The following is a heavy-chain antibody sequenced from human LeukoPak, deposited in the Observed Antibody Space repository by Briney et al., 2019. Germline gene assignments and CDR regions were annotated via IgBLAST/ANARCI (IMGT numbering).Heavy chain of an antibody. CDR3: AKDRGGLWLQSI. CDR2: IRYDGSNK. Sequence: PGGSLRLSCAASGFTFSSYGMHWVRQAPGKGLEWVAFIRYDGSNKHYADSVKGRFTISRDNSKNTLYLQMNSLRAEDTAVYYCAKDRGGLWLQSIWGQGTLVTVSS. V-gene: IGHV3-30*02. D-gene: IGHD5-18*01. J-gene: IGHJ4*02. CDR1: GFTFSSYG.